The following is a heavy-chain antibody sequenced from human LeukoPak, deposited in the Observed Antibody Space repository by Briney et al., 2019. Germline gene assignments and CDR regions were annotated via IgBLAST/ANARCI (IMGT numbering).Heavy chain of an antibody. CDR1: GGSISSYY. CDR2: IYNSGST. V-gene: IGHV4-59*01. Sequence: SETLSLTCTVSGGSISSYYWSWIRQPPGKGLEWIGYIYNSGSTNYNHSLKSRVTISEDMSNNQFYLKLSSVTAADTAVYYCARALRLWGGNSGIAFDIWGQGTTVTVSS. J-gene: IGHJ3*02. D-gene: IGHD4-23*01. CDR3: ARALRLWGGNSGIAFDI.